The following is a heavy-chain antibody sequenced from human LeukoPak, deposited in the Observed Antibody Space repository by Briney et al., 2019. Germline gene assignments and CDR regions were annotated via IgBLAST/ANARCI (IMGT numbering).Heavy chain of an antibody. Sequence: PGGSLRLSCAASGFTFSSYEMNWVRQAPGKGLEWVSYISSSGTTIYYADSVKGRFTISRDNAKNSLYLQMNSLRAEDTAVYYCARDAGYGGNSDYWGQGALVTVSS. V-gene: IGHV3-48*03. CDR1: GFTFSSYE. J-gene: IGHJ4*02. CDR3: ARDAGYGGNSDY. D-gene: IGHD4-23*01. CDR2: ISSSGTTI.